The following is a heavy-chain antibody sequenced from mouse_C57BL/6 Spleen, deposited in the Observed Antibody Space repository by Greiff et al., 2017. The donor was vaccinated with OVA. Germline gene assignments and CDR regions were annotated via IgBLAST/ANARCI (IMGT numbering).Heavy chain of an antibody. V-gene: IGHV3-6*01. Sequence: EVQLQESGPGLVKPSQSLSLTCSVTGYSITSGYYWNWIRQFPGNKLEWMGYISYDGSNNYNPSLKNRISITRDTSKNQFFLKLNSVTTEDTATYYCASNDYDGAYWGQGTLVTVSA. D-gene: IGHD2-4*01. CDR2: ISYDGSN. CDR3: ASNDYDGAY. J-gene: IGHJ3*01. CDR1: GYSITSGYY.